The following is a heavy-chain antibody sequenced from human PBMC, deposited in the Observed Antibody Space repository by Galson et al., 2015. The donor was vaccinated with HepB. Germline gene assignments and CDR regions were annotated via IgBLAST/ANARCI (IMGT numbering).Heavy chain of an antibody. Sequence: SVKVSCKASGFTFSHSGISWVRQAPGQGLEWMGWVSAYNGNTNYAQRFQGRVTMTTETSTSTAYMELRKLRSDDTAVYFCARESSPYYRGSGSPFDYWGQGTLVTVSS. CDR3: ARESSPYYRGSGSPFDY. J-gene: IGHJ4*02. V-gene: IGHV1-18*04. CDR2: VSAYNGNT. CDR1: GFTFSHSG. D-gene: IGHD3-10*01.